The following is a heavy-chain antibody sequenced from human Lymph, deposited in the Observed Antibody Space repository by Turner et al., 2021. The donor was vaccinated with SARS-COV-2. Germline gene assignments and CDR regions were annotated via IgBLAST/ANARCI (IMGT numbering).Heavy chain of an antibody. CDR3: GVGPTRWYFQH. CDR2: FFYSGST. V-gene: IGHV4-39*01. CDR1: GGSLSSSSYY. D-gene: IGHD1-26*01. J-gene: IGHJ1*01. Sequence: QLQLQESGPGLVKPSETLSLTCTVSGGSLSSSSYYWGWIRQPPGKGLEWIGNFFYSGSTYHNPSLKSRVTISEDTSKNQFSLKLTSVTAADTAVYYCGVGPTRWYFQHWGQGTLVTVSS.